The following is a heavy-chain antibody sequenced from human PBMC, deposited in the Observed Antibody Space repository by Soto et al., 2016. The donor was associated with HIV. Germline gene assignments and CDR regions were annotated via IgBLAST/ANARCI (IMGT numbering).Heavy chain of an antibody. CDR1: GFTFSSYS. D-gene: IGHD3-22*01. CDR3: ARGKRYYDSGGYQKWGHY. V-gene: IGHV3-48*04. CDR2: ISSSSSTI. J-gene: IGHJ4*02. Sequence: EVQLVESGGGLVQPGGSLRLSCAASGFTFSSYSMNWVRQAPGKGLEWVSYISSSSSTIYYADSVKGRFTVSRDNAKNSLYLQMNSLRAEDTAVYYCARGKRYYDSGGYQKWGHYWGQGTLVTVSS.